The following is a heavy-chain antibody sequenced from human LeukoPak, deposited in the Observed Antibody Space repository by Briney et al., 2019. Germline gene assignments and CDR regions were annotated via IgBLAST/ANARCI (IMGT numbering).Heavy chain of an antibody. Sequence: ASVKVSCNASGYTFTSYDINWVRQATGQGLEWMGWMNPNSGNTGYAQKFQGRVTITRNTSISTAYMELSSLRSEDTAVYYCARRSGYYYGLDYWGQGTLVTVSS. J-gene: IGHJ4*02. V-gene: IGHV1-8*03. CDR3: ARRSGYYYGLDY. CDR1: GYTFTSYD. CDR2: MNPNSGNT. D-gene: IGHD3-22*01.